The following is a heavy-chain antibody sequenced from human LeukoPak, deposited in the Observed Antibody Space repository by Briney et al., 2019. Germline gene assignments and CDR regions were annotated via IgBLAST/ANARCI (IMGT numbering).Heavy chain of an antibody. CDR3: ASLLWFGDFDY. D-gene: IGHD3-10*01. V-gene: IGHV1-2*02. CDR1: GYMFTGFV. CDR2: VSPNNGGT. J-gene: IGHJ4*02. Sequence: ASVKVSCKTSGYMFTGFVIHWVRQAPGQGLEWMGSVSPNNGGTSFAQRFQGRVNMTSDTSTRTAYLQLSGLRFDDTAVYYCASLLWFGDFDYWGQGTLVTVSS.